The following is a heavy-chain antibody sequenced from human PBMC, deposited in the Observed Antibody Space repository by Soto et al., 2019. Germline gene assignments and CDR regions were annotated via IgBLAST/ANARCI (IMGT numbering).Heavy chain of an antibody. D-gene: IGHD6-6*01. Sequence: ASVKVSCKASGYTFSNYDIHWVRHAPGQGLEWMGIINPSVGSTGYAQKFQDRVTMTRDTSTSTVYMDLGSLRSEDTAVYYCARGTAAARGWFDPWGQGTLVTVSS. CDR3: ARGTAAARGWFDP. CDR1: GYTFSNYD. CDR2: INPSVGST. V-gene: IGHV1-46*01. J-gene: IGHJ5*02.